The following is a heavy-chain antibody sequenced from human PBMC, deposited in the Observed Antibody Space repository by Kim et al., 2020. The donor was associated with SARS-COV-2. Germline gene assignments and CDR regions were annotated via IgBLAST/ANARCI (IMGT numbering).Heavy chain of an antibody. CDR2: MNPNSGNT. CDR1: GYSFTSYD. V-gene: IGHV1-8*01. D-gene: IGHD6-13*01. CDR3: ARGRVAASVDY. Sequence: ASVKVSCKASGYSFTSYDINWVRKATGQGLEWILWMNPNSGNTGYAQKFQGRVSMTRNTSISTASMELSSLRSEDTAVYYCARGRVAASVDYWGQGTLVTVSS. J-gene: IGHJ4*02.